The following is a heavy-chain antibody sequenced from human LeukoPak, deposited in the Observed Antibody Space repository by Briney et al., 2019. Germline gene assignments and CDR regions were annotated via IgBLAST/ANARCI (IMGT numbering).Heavy chain of an antibody. CDR3: ARGRRAVYNWFDP. J-gene: IGHJ5*02. D-gene: IGHD6-19*01. CDR1: GVSFSGYY. CDR2: INHSGST. V-gene: IGHV4-34*01. Sequence: SETLSLTCAVYGVSFSGYYWSWIRQPPGKGLEWIGEINHSGSTNYNPSLKSRVTISVDTSKNQFSLKLSSVTAADTAVYYCARGRRAVYNWFDPWGQGTLVTVSS.